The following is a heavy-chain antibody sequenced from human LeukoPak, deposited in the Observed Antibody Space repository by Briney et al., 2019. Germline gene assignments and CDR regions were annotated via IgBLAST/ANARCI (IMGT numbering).Heavy chain of an antibody. CDR3: ARSLVATMYYDFDY. CDR2: IIPIFGTA. D-gene: IGHD5-12*01. Sequence: GASVKVSFKASGSPFSRHGISWVRPAPGQGLGWMGRIIPIFGTANYAQKFQGRVTITTDESTSTAYMELSSLRSEDTAVYYCARSLVATMYYDFDYWGQGTLVTVSS. J-gene: IGHJ4*02. V-gene: IGHV1-69*05. CDR1: GSPFSRHG.